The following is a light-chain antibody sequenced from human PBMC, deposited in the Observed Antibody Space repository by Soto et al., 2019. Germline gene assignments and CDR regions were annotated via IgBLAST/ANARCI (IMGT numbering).Light chain of an antibody. V-gene: IGKV3-20*01. Sequence: EIVLTQSPGTLSLSPGERATLSCRSSQSVSTSSLAWYQQKGGQAPRLLIHGASSRATGIPDRFSGSESGAVFTLRISSLQPEDFATYYCQQLNSYPLTFGGGTKVDIK. CDR1: QSVSTSS. CDR3: QQLNSYPLT. CDR2: GAS. J-gene: IGKJ4*01.